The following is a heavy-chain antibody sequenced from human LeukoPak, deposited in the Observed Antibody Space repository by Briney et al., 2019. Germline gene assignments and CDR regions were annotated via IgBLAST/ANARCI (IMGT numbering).Heavy chain of an antibody. V-gene: IGHV4-38-2*02. Sequence: PSETLSLTCTVSGYSISSGYYWGWIRQPPGKGLEWIGSIYHSGSTYYNPSLKSRVTISVDTSKNHFSLKLSSVTAADTAVYYCARDNRYGENWFDPWGQGTLVTVSS. CDR1: GYSISSGYY. J-gene: IGHJ5*02. CDR2: IYHSGST. CDR3: ARDNRYGENWFDP. D-gene: IGHD1-14*01.